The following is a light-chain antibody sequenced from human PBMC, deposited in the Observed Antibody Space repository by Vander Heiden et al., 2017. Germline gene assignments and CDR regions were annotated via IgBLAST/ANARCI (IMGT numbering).Light chain of an antibody. Sequence: QSVLTQPPSVSAAPGQKVTISCSGSTSNIGNYDVSWYQQVPGTAPKLLSFDNNKRPLGIPDRISGSKSGTSATLGITGLQTGDEADYYCGTWDTSLSAVVFGGGTRLTVL. J-gene: IGLJ2*01. CDR1: TSNIGNYD. V-gene: IGLV1-51*01. CDR3: GTWDTSLSAVV. CDR2: DNN.